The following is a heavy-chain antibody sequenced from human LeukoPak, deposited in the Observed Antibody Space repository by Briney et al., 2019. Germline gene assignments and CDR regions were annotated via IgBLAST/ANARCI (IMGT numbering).Heavy chain of an antibody. D-gene: IGHD1-26*01. CDR3: ARDFRSGSYSGDYYFDY. CDR2: ISSGSGYI. CDR1: GFIFSDYS. V-gene: IGHV3-21*01. Sequence: GGSLRLSCAASGFIFSDYSMNWVRQAPGKGLEWVSSISSGSGYIYYADSVKGRFTISRDNGETSLYLQMSSLRTEDTAVYYCARDFRSGSYSGDYYFDYWGQGTLVTVSS. J-gene: IGHJ4*02.